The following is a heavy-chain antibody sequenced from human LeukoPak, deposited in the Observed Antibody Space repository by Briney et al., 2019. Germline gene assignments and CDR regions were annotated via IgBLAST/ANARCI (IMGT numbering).Heavy chain of an antibody. D-gene: IGHD5-18*01. CDR2: IYHSGST. V-gene: IGHV4-38-2*02. Sequence: SETLSLTCTVSGYSISSGYYWGWIRQPPGKGLEWIGSIYHSGSTYYNPSLKSRVTISVDTSKNQFSLKLSSVTAADTAVYYCARQLWSTENDYWGQGTLVTVSS. CDR3: ARQLWSTENDY. CDR1: GYSISSGYY. J-gene: IGHJ4*02.